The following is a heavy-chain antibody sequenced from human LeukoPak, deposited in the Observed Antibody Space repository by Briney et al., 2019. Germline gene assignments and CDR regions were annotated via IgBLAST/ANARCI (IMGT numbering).Heavy chain of an antibody. D-gene: IGHD5-24*01. CDR1: GFTFSSYW. CDR3: ARGRDGYSDY. CDR2: INSDGIST. V-gene: IGHV3-74*01. Sequence: GGSLRLSCAASGFTFSSYWMHWVRQAPGKGLVWVSRINSDGISTSYPDYVKGRFTISRDNAKNTLYLQMNGLRAEDTAVYYCARGRDGYSDYWGQGTLVTVSS. J-gene: IGHJ4*02.